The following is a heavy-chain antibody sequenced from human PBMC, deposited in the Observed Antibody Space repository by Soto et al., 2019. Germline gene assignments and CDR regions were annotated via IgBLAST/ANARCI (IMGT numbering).Heavy chain of an antibody. Sequence: QVQLQESGPGLVKPSEPLSLTCTVSGGSISSYYWSWIRQPPGKGLEWIGCIYYRGSSNYNPSLKSRVTISADTSKNQFSLKLSSVTAADTAVYYCARRYGSCFDYWGQGTLVTVSS. V-gene: IGHV4-59*08. CDR2: IYYRGSS. D-gene: IGHD5-18*01. J-gene: IGHJ4*02. CDR3: ARRYGSCFDY. CDR1: GGSISSYY.